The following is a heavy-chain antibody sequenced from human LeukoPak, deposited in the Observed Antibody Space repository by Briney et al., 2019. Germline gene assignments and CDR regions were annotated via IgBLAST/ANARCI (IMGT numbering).Heavy chain of an antibody. CDR1: GGSISSGSYY. V-gene: IGHV4-39*01. CDR3: ARQWPTAFDY. J-gene: IGHJ4*02. Sequence: SQTLSLTCTVSGGSISSGSYYWSWIRQPPGKGLEWIGTIHDSGSTYYNPSLKSRVTISVDTSKNQFSLKLRSVTAADTAVYYCARQWPTAFDYWGQGTLVTVSS. D-gene: IGHD1-26*01. CDR2: IHDSGST.